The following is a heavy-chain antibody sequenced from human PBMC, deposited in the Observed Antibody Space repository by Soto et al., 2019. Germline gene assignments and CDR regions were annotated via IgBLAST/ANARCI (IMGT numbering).Heavy chain of an antibody. Sequence: EVQLLESGGGLVQPGGSLRLSCAASGFTFSSYAMSWVRQAPGKGLEWVSAISGSGGSTYYADSVKGRFTISRDNSKNTLYLQMNSLRAEDTAVYYCAKDDYCSGVSCYAVEWYFDLWGRGTLVTVSS. D-gene: IGHD2-15*01. J-gene: IGHJ2*01. CDR2: ISGSGGST. CDR3: AKDDYCSGVSCYAVEWYFDL. CDR1: GFTFSSYA. V-gene: IGHV3-23*01.